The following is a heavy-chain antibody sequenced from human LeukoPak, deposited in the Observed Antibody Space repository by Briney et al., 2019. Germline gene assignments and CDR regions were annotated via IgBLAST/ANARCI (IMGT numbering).Heavy chain of an antibody. J-gene: IGHJ4*02. CDR1: GFTIITSY. D-gene: IGHD2-2*01. Sequence: GGSLRLSCAASGFTIITSYMSWVRQAPGKGLEWVSVIYSGGSTYYADSVKGRFTISRDNSKNTLYLQMNSLRAEDTAVYYCAKEGQDIVVVPAALHYWGQGTLVTVSS. CDR3: AKEGQDIVVVPAALHY. CDR2: IYSGGST. V-gene: IGHV3-53*05.